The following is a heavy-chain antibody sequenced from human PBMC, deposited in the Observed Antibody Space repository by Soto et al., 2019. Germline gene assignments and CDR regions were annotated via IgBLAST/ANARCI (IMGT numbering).Heavy chain of an antibody. CDR1: GYTFTSYY. CDR3: ATRLAVDGTSYFDY. J-gene: IGHJ4*02. CDR2: INPSGGST. D-gene: IGHD6-19*01. V-gene: IGHV1-46*03. Sequence: GASVKVSCKASGYTFTSYYMHWVRQAPGQGLEWMGIINPSGGSTSYAQKFQGRVTMTRDMFTSTVYMELSSLRSEDTAVYYCATRLAVDGTSYFDYWGQGTLVTVSS.